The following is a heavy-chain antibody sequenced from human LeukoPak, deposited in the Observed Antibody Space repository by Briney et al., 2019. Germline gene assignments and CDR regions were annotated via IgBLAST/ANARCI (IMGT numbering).Heavy chain of an antibody. CDR3: TLAGSGYYYRGDY. CDR1: GFTFGDYA. J-gene: IGHJ4*02. Sequence: GGSLRPSCTASGFTFGDYAMSWVRQAPGKGLEWVGFIRSKAYGGTTEYAASVKGRFTISRDDSKSIAYLQMNSLKTEDTAVYYCTLAGSGYYYRGDYWGQGTLVTVSS. V-gene: IGHV3-49*04. D-gene: IGHD3-22*01. CDR2: IRSKAYGGTT.